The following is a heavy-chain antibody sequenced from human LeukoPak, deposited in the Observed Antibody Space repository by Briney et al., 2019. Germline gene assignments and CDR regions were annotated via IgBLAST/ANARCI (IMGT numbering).Heavy chain of an antibody. CDR2: IHHSGST. CDR1: GGSISSGGYS. Sequence: SETLSLTCAVSGGSISSGGYSWSWIRQPPGKGLEWIGYIHHSGSTYYNPSLKSRVTISVDRSKNQFSLRLSSVTAADTAVYYCARDRRGDPDAFYIWGQGTMVTVSS. D-gene: IGHD2-21*02. CDR3: ARDRRGDPDAFYI. V-gene: IGHV4-30-2*01. J-gene: IGHJ3*02.